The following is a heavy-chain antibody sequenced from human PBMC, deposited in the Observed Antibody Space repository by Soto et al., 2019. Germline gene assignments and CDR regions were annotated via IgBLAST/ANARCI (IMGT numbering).Heavy chain of an antibody. CDR2: IWPHDSDT. J-gene: IGHJ4*02. V-gene: IGHV5-51*01. Sequence: GESLKISCKASGYTFTDNWIGWVRQMPGKGLEWMGIIWPHDSDTRYGPSFRGQVTISVDKSISTAYLQWSSLKASDSAIYYCIRREVPGDYYDSWGQGTLVTVSS. CDR3: IRREVPGDYYDS. D-gene: IGHD3-10*01. CDR1: GYTFTDNW.